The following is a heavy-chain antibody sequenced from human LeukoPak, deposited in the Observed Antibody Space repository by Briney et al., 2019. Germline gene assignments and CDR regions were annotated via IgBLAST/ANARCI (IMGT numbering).Heavy chain of an antibody. V-gene: IGHV3-48*04. Sequence: GGSLRLSCAASGFTFSSYSMNWVRQAPGKGLEWVSYISSSSSTIYYADSVKGRFTISRDNAKNSLYLQMNSLRAEDTAVYYCARDGAVVRGVRGAEYFQHWGQGTLVTVSS. J-gene: IGHJ1*01. CDR3: ARDGAVVRGVRGAEYFQH. D-gene: IGHD3-10*01. CDR1: GFTFSSYS. CDR2: ISSSSSTI.